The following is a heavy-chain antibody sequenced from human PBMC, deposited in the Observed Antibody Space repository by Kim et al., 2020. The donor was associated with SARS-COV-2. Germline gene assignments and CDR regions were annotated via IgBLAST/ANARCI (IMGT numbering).Heavy chain of an antibody. Sequence: GGSLRLSCAASGFTFSSYWMSWVRQAPGKGLEWVANIKQDGSEKYYVDSVKGRFTISRDNAKNSLYLQMNSLRDEDTAVYYCARQYSSRRVDPWGQGTMVTVSS. J-gene: IGHJ5*02. D-gene: IGHD6-6*01. CDR1: GFTFSSYW. V-gene: IGHV3-7*01. CDR3: ARQYSSRRVDP. CDR2: IKQDGSEK.